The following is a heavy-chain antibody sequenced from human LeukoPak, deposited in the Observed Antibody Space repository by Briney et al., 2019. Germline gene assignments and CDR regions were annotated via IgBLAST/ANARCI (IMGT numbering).Heavy chain of an antibody. J-gene: IGHJ2*01. CDR1: GFTFSSYA. CDR2: MSYSGSST. CDR3: ARANYGPWYLDL. D-gene: IGHD5-24*01. Sequence: PGGSLRLSCAASGFTFSSYAMNWVRQAPGKGLEWVSAMSYSGSSTYYADSVKGRFTISKDNSKNTVSLQMDSLRAEDTAVYYCARANYGPWYLDLWGRGTLVTVSS. V-gene: IGHV3-23*01.